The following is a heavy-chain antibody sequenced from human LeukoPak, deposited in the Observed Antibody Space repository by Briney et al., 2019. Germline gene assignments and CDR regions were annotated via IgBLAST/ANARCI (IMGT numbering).Heavy chain of an antibody. D-gene: IGHD1-26*01. CDR1: GYTFTSYY. CDR3: ARAPGGSYWSAYFDL. V-gene: IGHV1-69*05. Sequence: ASVKVSCKASGYTFTSYYMHWVRQAPGQGLEWMGGIIPIFGTANYAQKFQGRVTITTDESTSTAYMELSSLRSEDTAVYYCARAPGGSYWSAYFDLWGRGTLVTVSS. J-gene: IGHJ2*01. CDR2: IIPIFGTA.